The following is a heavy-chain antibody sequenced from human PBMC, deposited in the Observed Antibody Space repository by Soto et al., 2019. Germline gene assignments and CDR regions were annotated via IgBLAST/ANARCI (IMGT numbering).Heavy chain of an antibody. CDR2: ISYDGSNK. CDR3: XXXXXXLXXXYXXDAFDI. CDR1: GFXFSXXX. V-gene: IGHV3-30-3*01. J-gene: IGHJ3*02. Sequence: QVQLVESGGGVVQPGRSLRLSCAASGFXFSXXXXXXXXXXXXXXXXXXXXISYDGSNKYYADAVKGRFTISRDNSKXXXXXXXXXXXXXXXXXXXXXXXXXXLXXXYXXDAFDIWGQGTMVTVSS.